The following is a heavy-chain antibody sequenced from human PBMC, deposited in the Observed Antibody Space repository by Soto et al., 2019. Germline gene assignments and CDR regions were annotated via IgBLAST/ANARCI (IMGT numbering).Heavy chain of an antibody. Sequence: GGSLRLSCAASGFTFSSYSMNWVRQAPGKGLEWVSYISSSSSTIYYADSVKGRFTISRDNAKNSLYLQMNSLRAEDTAVYYCARDRAYCGGDCYSWYFDLWGRGTLVTVSS. CDR2: ISSSSSTI. V-gene: IGHV3-48*04. J-gene: IGHJ2*01. CDR3: ARDRAYCGGDCYSWYFDL. D-gene: IGHD2-21*02. CDR1: GFTFSSYS.